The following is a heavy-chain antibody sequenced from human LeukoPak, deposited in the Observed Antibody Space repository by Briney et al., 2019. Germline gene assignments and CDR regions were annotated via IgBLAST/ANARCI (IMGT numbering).Heavy chain of an antibody. Sequence: GGSLRLSCAAFGFTFSSYAMHWVRPAAGKGLEYVSAISSNGGSTYYANSVKGRFTISRDNSKNTLYLQMNSLRAEDTAVYYCARDWSGRKAFDIWGQGTMVTVSS. CDR2: ISSNGGST. CDR3: ARDWSGRKAFDI. CDR1: GFTFSSYA. D-gene: IGHD3-3*01. J-gene: IGHJ3*02. V-gene: IGHV3-64*01.